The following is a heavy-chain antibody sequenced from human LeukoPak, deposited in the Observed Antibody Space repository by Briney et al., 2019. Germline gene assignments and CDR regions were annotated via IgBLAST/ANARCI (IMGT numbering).Heavy chain of an antibody. D-gene: IGHD2-2*01. Sequence: GGSLRLSCAASGFTFSSYAMSWVRQAPGKGVEWVSDISGSGASTYYAASVKGRFTISRDNSKNTLYLQMNSLRAEDTAVYYCAKDQGAMPYYFDYWGQGTLVTVSS. CDR3: AKDQGAMPYYFDY. CDR2: ISGSGAST. CDR1: GFTFSSYA. V-gene: IGHV3-23*01. J-gene: IGHJ4*02.